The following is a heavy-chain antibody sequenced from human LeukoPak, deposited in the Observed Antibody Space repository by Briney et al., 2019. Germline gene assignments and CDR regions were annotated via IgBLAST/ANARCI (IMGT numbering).Heavy chain of an antibody. CDR1: GFTFSSYS. CDR2: ISSSSSYI. Sequence: PGGSRRLSCAASGFTFSSYSMNWVRQAPGKGLEWVSSISSSSSYIYYADSVKGRFTISRDNAKNSLYLQMNSLRAEDTAVYYCARIPSGYDLYFEFDYWGQGTLVTVCS. CDR3: ARIPSGYDLYFEFDY. V-gene: IGHV3-21*01. J-gene: IGHJ4*02. D-gene: IGHD5-12*01.